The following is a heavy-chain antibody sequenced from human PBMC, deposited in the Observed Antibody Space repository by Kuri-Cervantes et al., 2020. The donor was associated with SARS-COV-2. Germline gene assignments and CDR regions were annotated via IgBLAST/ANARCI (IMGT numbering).Heavy chain of an antibody. J-gene: IGHJ5*02. V-gene: IGHV4-61*01. D-gene: IGHD6-6*01. CDR3: ARLVIAARGGGNWFDP. CDR2: IYYSGST. CDR1: GGSVSSGSYY. Sequence: ESLKISCTVSGGSVSSGSYYWSWIRQPPGKGLEWIGYIYYSGSTYYNPSLKSRVTISVDTSKNQFSLKLSSVTAADTAVYYCARLVIAARGGGNWFDPWGQGTLVTVSS.